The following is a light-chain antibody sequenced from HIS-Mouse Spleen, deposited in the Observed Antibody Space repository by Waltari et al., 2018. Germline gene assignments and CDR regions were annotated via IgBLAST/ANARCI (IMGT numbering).Light chain of an antibody. V-gene: IGLV3-10*01. Sequence: SYELTQPPSVSVSPGQTARITSPGAALPNKYAYWYQQKSGQAPVLVIYEDSKRPSGIPERFSGSSSGTMATLTISGAQVEDEADYYCYSTDSSGNHRVFGGGTKLTVL. CDR3: YSTDSSGNHRV. CDR1: ALPNKY. J-gene: IGLJ2*01. CDR2: EDS.